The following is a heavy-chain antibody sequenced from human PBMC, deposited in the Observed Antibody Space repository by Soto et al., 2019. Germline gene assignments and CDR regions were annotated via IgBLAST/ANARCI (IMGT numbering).Heavy chain of an antibody. CDR3: ARDQGNWNDRDYHYYYYMDV. V-gene: IGHV3-23*01. Sequence: PGGSLRLSCAASGFTFSSYAMSWVRQAPGKGLEWVSAISDTGSSTYYADSVKGRFTISRDNAKNTLYLQMNSLRAEDTAVYYCARDQGNWNDRDYHYYYYMDVWGKGTTVTVSS. CDR1: GFTFSSYA. CDR2: ISDTGSST. D-gene: IGHD1-20*01. J-gene: IGHJ6*03.